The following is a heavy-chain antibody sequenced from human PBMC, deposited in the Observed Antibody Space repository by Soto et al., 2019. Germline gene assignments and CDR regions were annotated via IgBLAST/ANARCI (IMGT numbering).Heavy chain of an antibody. Sequence: ASVKVSCKASGYTFTSYGISWVRQAPGQGLEWMAWINPYNGNTKYAEKFLGRVTVTTDTSTATAYMEVRSLTSDDTAVFYCARVGVGLAAPRVWPYWGQGTPVTAPQ. CDR1: GYTFTSYG. CDR3: ARVGVGLAAPRVWPY. J-gene: IGHJ4*02. V-gene: IGHV1-18*01. D-gene: IGHD6-13*01. CDR2: INPYNGNT.